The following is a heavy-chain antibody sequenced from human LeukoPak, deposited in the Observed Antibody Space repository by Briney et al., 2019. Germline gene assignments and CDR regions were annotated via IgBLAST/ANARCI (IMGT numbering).Heavy chain of an antibody. CDR1: GFTFSSYW. J-gene: IGHJ3*01. D-gene: IGHD6-6*01. CDR2: INSDGSST. V-gene: IGHV3-74*01. Sequence: PGGSLRLSCAASGFTFSSYWMHWVRQAPGKGLVWVSRINSDGSSTSYADSVKGRFTISRDNAKKSLFLQMSNLRAEDTALYYCTRDSAVVAFDVWGQGTLVSVSS. CDR3: TRDSAVVAFDV.